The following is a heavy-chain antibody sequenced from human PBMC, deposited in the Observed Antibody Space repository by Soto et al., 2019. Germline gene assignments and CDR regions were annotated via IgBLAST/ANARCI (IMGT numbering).Heavy chain of an antibody. J-gene: IGHJ4*02. Sequence: QVQLVESGGGVVQPGRSLRLSCAASGFTFSSYGMHWVRQAPGKGLEWVAVIWYDGSNKYYADSAKGRFTISRDNSKNTLYLQMNSLRAEDTAVYYCARDQGHLGSGWYYYWGQGTLVTVSS. CDR3: ARDQGHLGSGWYYY. CDR1: GFTFSSYG. D-gene: IGHD6-19*01. V-gene: IGHV3-33*01. CDR2: IWYDGSNK.